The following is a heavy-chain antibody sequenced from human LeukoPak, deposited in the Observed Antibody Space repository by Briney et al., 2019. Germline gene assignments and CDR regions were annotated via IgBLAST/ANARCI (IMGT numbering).Heavy chain of an antibody. CDR2: FYHSGST. V-gene: IGHV4-38-2*02. CDR1: GYSISSGYS. J-gene: IGHJ4*02. D-gene: IGHD2-2*01. Sequence: SETLSLTCTVSGYSISSGYSWGWIRQPPGKGLEWIGSFYHSGSTYYNASLKSRVTISVDTSKNQFSLKLRSVTAADTAVYYCARQYALWGRGTLVTVSS. CDR3: ARQYAL.